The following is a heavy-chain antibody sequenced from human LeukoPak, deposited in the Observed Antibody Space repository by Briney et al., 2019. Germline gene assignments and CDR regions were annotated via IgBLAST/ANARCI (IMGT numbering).Heavy chain of an antibody. J-gene: IGHJ3*02. CDR1: GGSISSYY. Sequence: SETLSLTCTVSGGSISSYYWSWLRQPAGKGLEWIGRIYTSGSTNYNPSLKSRVTMSVDTSKNQFPLKLSSVTAADPAVYYCARSHPGSGDAFDIWGQGTMVTVSS. CDR2: IYTSGST. CDR3: ARSHPGSGDAFDI. D-gene: IGHD3-10*01. V-gene: IGHV4-4*07.